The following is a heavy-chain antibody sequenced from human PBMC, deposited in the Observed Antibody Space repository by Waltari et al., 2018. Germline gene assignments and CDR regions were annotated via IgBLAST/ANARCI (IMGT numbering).Heavy chain of an antibody. CDR1: GGTFSSYA. Sequence: QVQLVQSGAEVKKPGSSVKVSCKASGGTFSSYAISWVRQAPGQRLEWMGWINAGNGNTKYSQKFQGRVTITRDTSASTAYMELSSLRSEDTAVYYCATLTIAAAGPGFDYWGQGTLVTVSS. J-gene: IGHJ4*02. CDR3: ATLTIAAAGPGFDY. D-gene: IGHD6-13*01. CDR2: INAGNGNT. V-gene: IGHV1-3*01.